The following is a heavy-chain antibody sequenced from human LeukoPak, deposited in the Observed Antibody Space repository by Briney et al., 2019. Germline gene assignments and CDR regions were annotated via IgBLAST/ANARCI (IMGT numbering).Heavy chain of an antibody. Sequence: GGSLRLSSAASGFSFSDYYMSWIRLAPGKGLEWLSYISSSGSSIYYADSVKGRFTISRDNAKNSLYLQMNSLRAEDTAVYYCARDMYYGSGTPMQFGMDVWGQGTTVTVSS. CDR1: GFSFSDYY. CDR3: ARDMYYGSGTPMQFGMDV. D-gene: IGHD3-10*01. V-gene: IGHV3-11*01. CDR2: ISSSGSSI. J-gene: IGHJ6*02.